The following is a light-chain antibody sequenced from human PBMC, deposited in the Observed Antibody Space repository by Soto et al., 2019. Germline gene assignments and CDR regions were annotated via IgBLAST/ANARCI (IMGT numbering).Light chain of an antibody. J-gene: IGLJ2*01. V-gene: IGLV2-23*02. CDR1: SNDVGSYNL. CDR3: CSYTSSNTFV. Sequence: QSVLTQPASVSGSPGQSITISCTGTSNDVGSYNLVSWYQQHPGKAPKLMIYEVSNRPSGVSNRFSGSKSDNTASLTISGLQAEDEADYYCCSYTSSNTFVFGGGTKLTVL. CDR2: EVS.